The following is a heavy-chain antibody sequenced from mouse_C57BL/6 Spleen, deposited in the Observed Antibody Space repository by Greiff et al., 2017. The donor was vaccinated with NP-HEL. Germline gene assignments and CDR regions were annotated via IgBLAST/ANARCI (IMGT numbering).Heavy chain of an antibody. J-gene: IGHJ3*01. CDR3: ARPHYGSSSWFAY. V-gene: IGHV1-52*01. D-gene: IGHD1-1*01. Sequence: QVQLQQPGAELVRPGSSVKLSCKASGYTFTSYWMHWVKQRPIQGLEWIGNIDPSDSETHYNQKFKDKATLTVDKSSSTAYMQLSSLTSEDSAVYYCARPHYGSSSWFAYWGQGTLVTVSA. CDR1: GYTFTSYW. CDR2: IDPSDSET.